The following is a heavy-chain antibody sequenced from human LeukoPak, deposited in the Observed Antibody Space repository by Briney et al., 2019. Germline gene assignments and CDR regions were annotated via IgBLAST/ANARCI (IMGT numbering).Heavy chain of an antibody. CDR3: AKDRGYQLPFPRVGDV. CDR2: ISGSGGST. Sequence: PGGSLRLSCAMSGFTFSSSGMSWVRQAPGKGLEWVSAISGSGGSTYYADSVKGRFTISRDNSKNTLYLQMNSLRAEDTAVYYCAKDRGYQLPFPRVGDVWGQGTTVTVSS. CDR1: GFTFSSSG. V-gene: IGHV3-23*01. J-gene: IGHJ6*02. D-gene: IGHD2-2*01.